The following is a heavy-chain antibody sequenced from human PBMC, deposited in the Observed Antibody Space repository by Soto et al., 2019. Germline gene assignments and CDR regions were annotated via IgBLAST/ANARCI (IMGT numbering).Heavy chain of an antibody. J-gene: IGHJ4*02. CDR2: IWYDGSNK. D-gene: IGHD3-10*01. CDR3: ARGFLWFGELKPILWYFDY. CDR1: GFTFSSYG. Sequence: QVQLVESGGGVVQPGRSPRLSCAASGFTFSSYGMHWVRQAPGKGLEWVAVIWYDGSNKYYADSVKGRFTISRDNSKNTLYLQMNSLRAEDTAVYYCARGFLWFGELKPILWYFDYWGQGTLVTVSS. V-gene: IGHV3-33*01.